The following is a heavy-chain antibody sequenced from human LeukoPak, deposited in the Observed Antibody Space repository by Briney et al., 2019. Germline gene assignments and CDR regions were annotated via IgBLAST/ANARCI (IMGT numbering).Heavy chain of an antibody. CDR2: IKQDGSDK. V-gene: IGHV3-7*01. CDR3: TRAGGLVRGVHYYYYMDV. J-gene: IGHJ6*03. Sequence: GGSLRLSCAASGFTFSSYWMSWVRQAPGKGLEWVANIKQDGSDKYYADSVKGRFTISRDNSKNTLSLQMNSLRPDDTAVYYCTRAGGLVRGVHYYYYMDVWGKGTTVTISS. CDR1: GFTFSSYW. D-gene: IGHD3-10*01.